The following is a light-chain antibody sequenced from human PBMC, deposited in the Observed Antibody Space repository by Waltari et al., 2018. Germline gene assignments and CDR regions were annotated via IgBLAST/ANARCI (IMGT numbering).Light chain of an antibody. CDR2: EVT. CDR3: CSYAGLGIYV. V-gene: IGLV2-23*02. J-gene: IGLJ1*01. CDR1: SSDVGNYNL. Sequence: QSGLTQPASVSGPPGQSIPISCPGTSSDVGNYNLVSWYQQYPGKAPKLMVYEVTKRTSGVSDRFSGSKSGNTASLTIYGLQSEDEADYYCCSYAGLGIYVFGTGTKVTVL.